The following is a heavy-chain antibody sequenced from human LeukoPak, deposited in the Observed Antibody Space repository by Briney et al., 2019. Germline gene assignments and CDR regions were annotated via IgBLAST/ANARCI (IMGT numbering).Heavy chain of an antibody. CDR2: INPSGGTT. Sequence: ASVKVSCKASGYTFTSYNMHWVRQAPGQGLEWMGIINPSGGTTGYAQKFQGRVTLSRDTSTSTVYMDPNSLRSEDTAVYYCAREGYSGYESLMDVWGQGTTVTVSS. J-gene: IGHJ6*02. D-gene: IGHD5-12*01. CDR3: AREGYSGYESLMDV. CDR1: GYTFTSYN. V-gene: IGHV1-46*01.